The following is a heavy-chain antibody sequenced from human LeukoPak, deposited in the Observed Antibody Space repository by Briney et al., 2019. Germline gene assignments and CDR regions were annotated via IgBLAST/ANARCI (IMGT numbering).Heavy chain of an antibody. D-gene: IGHD3-3*01. V-gene: IGHV3-23*01. Sequence: GRSLRLSCAASGFTFSDYTMQWVRQAPVRGLEWVASITSGGNTIYAESLKGRFTISRDNSKNTVFLQINSLRAEDTAVYHCAKYLQPSGSPYALDFWGQGTMATVSS. CDR3: AKYLQPSGSPYALDF. CDR1: GFTFSDYT. CDR2: ITSGGNT. J-gene: IGHJ3*01.